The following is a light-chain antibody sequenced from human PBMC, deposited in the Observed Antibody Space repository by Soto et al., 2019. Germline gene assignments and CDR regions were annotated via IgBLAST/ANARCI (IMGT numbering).Light chain of an antibody. CDR2: EVT. J-gene: IGLJ2*01. CDR1: SSDIGIYNY. Sequence: QSVLTQPASVSGSPGRSITISCTGTSSDIGIYNYVSWYQQHPGKAPKLMIYEVTNRPSGVSNRFSGSKSGNTASLTISGLQAEDEADYFCSSYTNSSTLVVFGGGTKLTVL. V-gene: IGLV2-14*01. CDR3: SSYTNSSTLVV.